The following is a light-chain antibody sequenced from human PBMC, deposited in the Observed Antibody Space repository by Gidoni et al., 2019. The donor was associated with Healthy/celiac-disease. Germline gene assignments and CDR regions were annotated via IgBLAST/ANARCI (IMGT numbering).Light chain of an antibody. Sequence: QAVVTQAPSLTVSPAGTVTPTCGSSTGLVTSGHYPYWFQQKPGQAPRTQVYDTSNKHSWTPSRCSGSLLGGKAALSLSGAQHEDEAEYYCLLSYSGAWVFGGGTKLTVL. J-gene: IGLJ3*02. V-gene: IGLV7-46*01. CDR3: LLSYSGAWV. CDR1: TGLVTSGHY. CDR2: DTS.